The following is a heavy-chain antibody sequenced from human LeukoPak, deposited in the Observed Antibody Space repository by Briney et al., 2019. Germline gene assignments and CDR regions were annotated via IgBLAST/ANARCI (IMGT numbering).Heavy chain of an antibody. Sequence: SKTLSLTCAVYGGSFSGYYWSWIRQPPGKGLEWIGEINHSGSTNYNPSLKSRVTISVDTSKNQFSLKLSSVTAADTAVYYCASRYYDSSGYRAVDYWGQGTLVTVSS. CDR3: ASRYYDSSGYRAVDY. D-gene: IGHD3-22*01. CDR1: GGSFSGYY. J-gene: IGHJ4*02. V-gene: IGHV4-34*01. CDR2: INHSGST.